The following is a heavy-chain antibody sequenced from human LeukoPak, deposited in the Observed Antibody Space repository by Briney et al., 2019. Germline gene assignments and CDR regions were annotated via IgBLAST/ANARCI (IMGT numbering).Heavy chain of an antibody. J-gene: IGHJ4*02. D-gene: IGHD5-18*01. Sequence: GGSLRLSCAASGFTFSSYSMTWVRQAPGRGLEWISYISDSGATKHYADSVRGRFTISRDNAKDSLYLQMDSLRDEDTAVYYCARTPRGYSYGYGFDYWGQGILVTVSS. V-gene: IGHV3-48*02. CDR2: ISDSGATK. CDR1: GFTFSSYS. CDR3: ARTPRGYSYGYGFDY.